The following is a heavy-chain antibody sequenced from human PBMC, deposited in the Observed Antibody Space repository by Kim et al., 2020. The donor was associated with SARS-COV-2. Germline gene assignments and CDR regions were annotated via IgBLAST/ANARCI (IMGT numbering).Heavy chain of an antibody. CDR3: ARGQSSGSYDY. CDR1: GGSFSGYY. CDR2: INHSGST. Sequence: SETLSLTCAVYGGSFSGYYWSWIRQPPGKGLEWIGEINHSGSTNYNPSLKSRVTISVDTSKNQFSLKLSSVTAADTAVYYCARGQSSGSYDYWGQGTLVTVSS. D-gene: IGHD1-26*01. J-gene: IGHJ4*02. V-gene: IGHV4-34*01.